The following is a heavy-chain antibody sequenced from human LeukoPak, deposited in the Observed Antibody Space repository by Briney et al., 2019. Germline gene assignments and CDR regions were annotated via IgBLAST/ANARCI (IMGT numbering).Heavy chain of an antibody. CDR1: GYTFTGYY. V-gene: IGHV1-2*02. CDR2: INPNSGGT. CDR3: ARFAVHRRITVAGQFGLDY. Sequence: ASVKVSCKASGYTFTGYYMHWVRQAPGQGLEWMGWINPNSGGTNYAQKFKDRVTMPRDLSTRTVYLELSSLRSDDTAVYYCARFAVHRRITVAGQFGLDYWGQGTLVSVSS. J-gene: IGHJ4*02. D-gene: IGHD6-19*01.